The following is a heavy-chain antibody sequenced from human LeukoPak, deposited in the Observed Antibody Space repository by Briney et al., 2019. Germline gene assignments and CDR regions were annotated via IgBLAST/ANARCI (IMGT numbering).Heavy chain of an antibody. D-gene: IGHD4-11*01. Sequence: GGSLRLSCAASGFTFSSYAMSWVRHAPGKGLELVSAISGSGGSTYYADSVKGRFTISRDNSKNTLYLQMNSLRAEDTAVYYCAKDLSTVSRRDAFDIWGQGTMVTVSS. J-gene: IGHJ3*02. CDR3: AKDLSTVSRRDAFDI. CDR2: ISGSGGST. V-gene: IGHV3-23*01. CDR1: GFTFSSYA.